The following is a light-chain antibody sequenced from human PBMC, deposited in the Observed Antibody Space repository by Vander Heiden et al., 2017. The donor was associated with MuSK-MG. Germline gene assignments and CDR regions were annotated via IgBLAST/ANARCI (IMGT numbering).Light chain of an antibody. CDR2: GAS. CDR1: QSITKF. CDR3: QQSHTSPQT. V-gene: IGKV1-39*01. Sequence: DIQLTQSPSSLSASVGDRVTITCRASQSITKFLNWYQQKSGEAPNLLIYGASSLRSGVPSRFSGSGSGTDFTLTISSLQPEDFATYYCQQSHTSPQTLGKGTRLDFK. J-gene: IGKJ5*01.